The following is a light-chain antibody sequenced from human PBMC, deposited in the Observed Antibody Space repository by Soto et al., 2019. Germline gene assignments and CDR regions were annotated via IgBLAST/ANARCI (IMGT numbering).Light chain of an antibody. Sequence: QSALTQPASVSGSPGQSITISCTGTSSDIGGYDYVSWYQQYPGKVPKLMIYDVTNRASGVPSRFSASKSGDTASLTISGLEAEDEDDYYCSSYTSTSTLVVFGGGTELTVL. J-gene: IGLJ2*01. CDR2: DVT. CDR3: SSYTSTSTLVV. CDR1: SSDIGGYDY. V-gene: IGLV2-14*01.